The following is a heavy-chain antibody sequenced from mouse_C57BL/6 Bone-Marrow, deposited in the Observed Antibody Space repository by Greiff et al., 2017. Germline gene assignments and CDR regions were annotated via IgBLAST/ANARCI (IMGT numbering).Heavy chain of an antibody. CDR1: GYTFTSYW. J-gene: IGHJ2*01. V-gene: IGHV1-59*01. CDR3: AGDYYGSRWGY. Sequence: QVQLQQPGAELVRPGTSVKLSCKASGYTFTSYWMHWVKQRPGQGLEWIGVIDPSDSYTNYNQKFKGTATLTVDTSSSTAYMQLSSLPSEDSAVYYCAGDYYGSRWGYWGQGTTRTVSS. CDR2: IDPSDSYT. D-gene: IGHD1-1*01.